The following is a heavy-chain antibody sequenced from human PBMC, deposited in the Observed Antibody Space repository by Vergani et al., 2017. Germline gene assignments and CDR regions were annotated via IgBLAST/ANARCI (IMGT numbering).Heavy chain of an antibody. D-gene: IGHD1-1*01. J-gene: IGHJ1*01. V-gene: IGHV3-30*03. CDR3: ATKGCGTPGCQIEYFRE. CDR1: GFTSSYYG. CDR2: ISYDGTQK. Sequence: QVHLVESGGGVVQPGRSLRLSCVVSGFTSSYYGMHWVRQAPGKGLEGVAVISYDGTQKYYADSVKGRFTISRDKSKSTLYLQMNSLRTEDTAVYYCATKGCGTPGCQIEYFREWGQGTLVTVSS.